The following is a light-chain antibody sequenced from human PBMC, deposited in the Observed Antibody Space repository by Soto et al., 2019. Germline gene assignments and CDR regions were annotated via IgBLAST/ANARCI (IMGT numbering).Light chain of an antibody. V-gene: IGKV3-20*01. CDR1: HSVTGNY. CDR3: HQYASWT. Sequence: IVLTHSPGTLSLSPGEGATLSCRATHSVTGNYLAWYKQKPGQAPRLLIYGAPSRATGIPDRFSGSGSGTDFTLTISRLEPEDFAVYYCHQYASWTFGQGTKVDIK. J-gene: IGKJ1*01. CDR2: GAP.